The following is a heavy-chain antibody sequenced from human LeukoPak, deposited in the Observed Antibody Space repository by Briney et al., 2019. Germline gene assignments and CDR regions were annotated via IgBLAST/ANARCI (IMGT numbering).Heavy chain of an antibody. CDR1: RGSISGSIRSYY. CDR2: ISSSGST. V-gene: IGHV4-4*09. Sequence: SETLSLTCTVSRGSISGSIRSYYWSWLRQPPGKPLAWIGYISSSGSTNDNPSLRSRVTISVDTSKNQFFLNLSSVSAADTAVYYCARIPLGYSGAYYFDYWGQGTLVTVSP. CDR3: ARIPLGYSGAYYFDY. D-gene: IGHD5-12*01. J-gene: IGHJ4*02.